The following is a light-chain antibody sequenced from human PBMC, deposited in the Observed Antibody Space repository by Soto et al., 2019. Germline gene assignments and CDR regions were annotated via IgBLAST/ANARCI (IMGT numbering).Light chain of an antibody. CDR2: EVS. CDR1: SSDVGAYNY. CDR3: SSYAGGNNLGV. V-gene: IGLV2-8*01. J-gene: IGLJ3*02. Sequence: QSVLTQPPSASGSPGQSVTISCTGTSSDVGAYNYVSWYQQHPGKAPKLMIYEVSKRPSGVPDRFSGSKSGNTASLTVSGLQAEDEADYYCSSYAGGNNLGVFGGGTKLTVL.